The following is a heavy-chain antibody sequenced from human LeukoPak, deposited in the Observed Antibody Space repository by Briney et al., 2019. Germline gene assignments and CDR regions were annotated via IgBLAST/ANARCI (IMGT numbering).Heavy chain of an antibody. J-gene: IGHJ4*02. CDR1: GFAFSSYS. CDR2: ISTSSSTI. CDR3: AKESGRGSSSWYFDY. Sequence: GGSLRLSCAASGFAFSSYSMNWVRQAPGKGLEWVSYISTSSSTIYYADSVKGRFTISRDNAKNSLYLQMNSLRAEDTAVYYCAKESGRGSSSWYFDYWGQGTLVTVSS. V-gene: IGHV3-48*01. D-gene: IGHD6-13*01.